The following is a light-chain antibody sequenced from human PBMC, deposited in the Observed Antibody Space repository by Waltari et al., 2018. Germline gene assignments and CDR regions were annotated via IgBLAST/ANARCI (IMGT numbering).Light chain of an antibody. J-gene: IGLJ2*01. Sequence: QSVLTQSPSAFAAPGQRVTISCSGSSSNIGSTHVYWYQHVPGTAPKLLIYRNNQRPSGVPDRFSGSKSGTSASLAVSGLRSEDEADYYCAAWDDTLSGVVFGGGTKLTVL. CDR1: SSNIGSTH. V-gene: IGLV1-47*01. CDR2: RNN. CDR3: AAWDDTLSGVV.